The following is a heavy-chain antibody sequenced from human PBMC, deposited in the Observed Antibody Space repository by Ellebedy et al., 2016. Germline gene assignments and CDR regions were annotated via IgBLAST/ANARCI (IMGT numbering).Heavy chain of an antibody. CDR2: ITDDGSAT. Sequence: GGSLRLXCAASGFTFSAYWMHWVRQAPGKGLVWVSRITDDGSATANADSVKGRFTISRDNAKSTVYLQMNSLRVEDTAVYYCARGTGSGRPLFGMDLWGQGTTVTVSS. CDR1: GFTFSAYW. V-gene: IGHV3-74*01. CDR3: ARGTGSGRPLFGMDL. J-gene: IGHJ6*02. D-gene: IGHD2-15*01.